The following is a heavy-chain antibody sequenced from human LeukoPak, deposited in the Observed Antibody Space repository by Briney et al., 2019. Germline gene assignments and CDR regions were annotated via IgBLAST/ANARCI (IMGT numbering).Heavy chain of an antibody. CDR1: GVSVSSNSAA. D-gene: IGHD6-13*01. V-gene: IGHV6-1*01. J-gene: IGHJ3*02. CDR3: ARGVSSWFPNDAFYS. Sequence: SQTLSLTCAISGVSVSSNSAAWNWIRQSPSRGLEWLGRTYYRSKWYNDCAVSVKSRITINPDTSKNQFYLQLNSVTPEDTAVYYGARGVSSWFPNDAFYSWGQGTMVTVSS. CDR2: TYYRSKWYN.